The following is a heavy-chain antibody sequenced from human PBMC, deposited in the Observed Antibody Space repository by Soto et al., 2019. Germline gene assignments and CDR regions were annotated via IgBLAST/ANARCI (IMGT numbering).Heavy chain of an antibody. V-gene: IGHV3-23*01. Sequence: LGGSLILSWATSGFSPSDCSMVVERQGLGQGVGWVSDISGSGGSTYYADSVKGRFTISRDNSKNTLYLQMNSLRAEDTAVYYCAKGPRGYSYGAEYHYFYYYMDVWGKGATVTVSS. D-gene: IGHD5-18*01. CDR2: ISGSGGST. CDR3: AKGPRGYSYGAEYHYFYYYMDV. J-gene: IGHJ6*03. CDR1: GFSPSDCS.